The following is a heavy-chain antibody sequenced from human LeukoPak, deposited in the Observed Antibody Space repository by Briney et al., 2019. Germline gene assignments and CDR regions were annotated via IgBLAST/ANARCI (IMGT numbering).Heavy chain of an antibody. V-gene: IGHV3-38-3*01. Sequence: PGGSLRLSCAASGFTVSSNEMSWVRQAPGKGLEWVSSISGGSTYYADSRKGRFTISRDNSKNTLHLQMNSLRAEDTAVYYCASLHGSSSSRWGSDAFDIWGQGTMVTVSS. CDR2: ISGGST. D-gene: IGHD6-6*01. CDR1: GFTVSSNE. J-gene: IGHJ3*02. CDR3: ASLHGSSSSRWGSDAFDI.